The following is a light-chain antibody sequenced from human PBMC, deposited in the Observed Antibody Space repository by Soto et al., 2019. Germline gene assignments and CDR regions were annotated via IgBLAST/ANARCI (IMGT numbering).Light chain of an antibody. Sequence: EILLTQSPDTLSLSPGERATLSCRASQSVSSSDLAWYQQKPGQVPRLLIYGASDRATDIPDRFTASGSATAFTLTISRLEPEDFAVYYCQQFRYSPYTFGQGTKLEMK. CDR2: GAS. CDR1: QSVSSSD. CDR3: QQFRYSPYT. J-gene: IGKJ2*01. V-gene: IGKV3-20*01.